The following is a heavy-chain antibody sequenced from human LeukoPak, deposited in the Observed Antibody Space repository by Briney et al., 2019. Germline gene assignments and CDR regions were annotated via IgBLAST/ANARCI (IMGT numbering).Heavy chain of an antibody. Sequence: GRSLRLSCAASGFTFDDYGMSWVRQAPGKGLEWVSGINWNGGSTGYADSVKGRFTISRDNAKNSLYLQMNSLRAEDTALYHCAREVGRDSSGYYYGYWGQGTLVTVSS. CDR1: GFTFDDYG. J-gene: IGHJ4*02. V-gene: IGHV3-20*01. D-gene: IGHD3-22*01. CDR2: INWNGGST. CDR3: AREVGRDSSGYYYGY.